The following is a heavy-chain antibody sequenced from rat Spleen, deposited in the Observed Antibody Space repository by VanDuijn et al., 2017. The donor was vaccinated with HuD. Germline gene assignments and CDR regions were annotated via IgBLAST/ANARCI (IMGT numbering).Heavy chain of an antibody. CDR1: GFTFSNYG. D-gene: IGHD1-10*01. CDR2: ISTGGSNT. J-gene: IGHJ2*01. Sequence: EVQLVESGGGLVQPGRSLKLSCAASGFTFSNYGMAWVRQTPTKGLEWVASISTGGSNTYYPDSVKGRFTISRDNAKSTLYLQMDSLRSEDTATYYCTTREQLRDYFDYWGQGVMVTVSS. V-gene: IGHV5S13*01. CDR3: TTREQLRDYFDY.